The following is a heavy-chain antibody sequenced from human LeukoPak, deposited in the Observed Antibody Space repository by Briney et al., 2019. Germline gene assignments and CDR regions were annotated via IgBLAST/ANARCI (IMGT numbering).Heavy chain of an antibody. V-gene: IGHV3-30*03. J-gene: IGHJ4*02. CDR3: ASYLPRYSSSWYLFNY. CDR1: GFTFSSYG. D-gene: IGHD6-13*01. CDR2: ISYGGSNK. Sequence: GRSLRLSCAASGFTFSSYGMHWVRQAPGKGREWVAVISYGGSNKYYAHSVKGRFTISRDNSKNTLYLQMNSLRAVDTAVYYCASYLPRYSSSWYLFNYWGQGTLVTVSS.